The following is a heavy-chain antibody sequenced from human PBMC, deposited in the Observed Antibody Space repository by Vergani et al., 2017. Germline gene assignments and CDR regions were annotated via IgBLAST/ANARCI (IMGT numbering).Heavy chain of an antibody. D-gene: IGHD5-12*01. CDR2: IYSGGST. CDR3: ARDRVDIVATTTYYYYCYGMDV. CDR1: GFTVSSNY. V-gene: IGHV3-53*04. Sequence: EVQLVESGGGLVQPGGSLRLSCAASGFTVSSNYMSWVRQAPGKGLEWVSVIYSGGSTYYADSVKGRFTISRHNSKNTLYLQMNSLRAEDTAVYYCARDRVDIVATTTYYYYCYGMDVWGQGTTVTVSS. J-gene: IGHJ6*02.